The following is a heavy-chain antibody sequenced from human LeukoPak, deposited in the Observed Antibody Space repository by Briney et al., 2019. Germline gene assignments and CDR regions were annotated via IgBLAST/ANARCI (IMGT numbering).Heavy chain of an antibody. CDR2: ISPQNGNA. CDR1: GYTFDKFG. V-gene: IGHV1-18*01. CDR3: ARAAPFDP. J-gene: IGHJ5*02. Sequence: GASVKVSCKASGYTFDKFGIARVRQAPGQGLEWMGWISPQNGNAKYAQKVQDRVSMTIDTSTSTAYMELRSLRSDDTAVYYCARAAPFDPWGQGTLVTVSS.